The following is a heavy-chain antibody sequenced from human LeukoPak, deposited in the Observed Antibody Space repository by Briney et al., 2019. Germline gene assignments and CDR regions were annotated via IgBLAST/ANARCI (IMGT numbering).Heavy chain of an antibody. CDR1: GFTFSDAW. CDR2: IKSKSDGGTI. CDR3: TTRRQDGW. Sequence: GGSLRLSCVGSGFTFSDAWMSWVRQAPGKGLEWVGRIKSKSDGGTIDYAAPVKGGFTISRDDSRNTLYLQMNSLKTEDTAVYYCTTRRQDGWWGQGTLVTVS. J-gene: IGHJ4*02. D-gene: IGHD2-15*01. V-gene: IGHV3-15*01.